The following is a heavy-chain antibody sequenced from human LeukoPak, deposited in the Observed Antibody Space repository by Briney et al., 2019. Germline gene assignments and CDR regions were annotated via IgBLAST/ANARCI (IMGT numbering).Heavy chain of an antibody. D-gene: IGHD2-2*01. J-gene: IGHJ6*02. CDR2: INRSGST. CDR1: GGSFSGYY. V-gene: IGHV4-34*01. Sequence: SETLSLTCAVYGGSFSGYYWSWIRQPPGKGLEWIGEINRSGSTNYNPSLKSRVTISVDTSKNQFSLKLSSVTAADTAVYYCARALTPLDIVVVPAASPGGMDVWGQGTTVTVSS. CDR3: ARALTPLDIVVVPAASPGGMDV.